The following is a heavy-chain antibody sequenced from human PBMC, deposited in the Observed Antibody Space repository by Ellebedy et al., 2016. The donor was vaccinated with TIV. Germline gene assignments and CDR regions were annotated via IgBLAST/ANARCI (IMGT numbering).Heavy chain of an antibody. CDR2: INQDGNEG. CDR3: AKDADPDLYYTKYPMGTAFDI. CDR1: GFTFSSYW. V-gene: IGHV3-7*03. D-gene: IGHD3-3*01. J-gene: IGHJ3*02. Sequence: GESLKISXAASGFTFSSYWMTWVRQAPGRGLEWVANINQDGNEGYYVDSVEGRFTISRDNAKNSLYLQMSSLRADDTAMYYCAKDADPDLYYTKYPMGTAFDIWGQGTMVTVSS.